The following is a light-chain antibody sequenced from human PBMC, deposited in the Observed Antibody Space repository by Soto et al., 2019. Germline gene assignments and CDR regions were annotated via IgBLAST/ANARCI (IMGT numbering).Light chain of an antibody. CDR3: ASYTTSSTVV. CDR2: DVS. Sequence: QSALTQPASVSGSPGQSITISCTGTSSDVGGYNYVSWYQQQPGKAPKFMIYDVSNRPSGVSNRFSGSKSGNTASLTISGLQAEDEADYYCASYTTSSTVVFGGGTKVTVL. CDR1: SSDVGGYNY. J-gene: IGLJ3*02. V-gene: IGLV2-14*01.